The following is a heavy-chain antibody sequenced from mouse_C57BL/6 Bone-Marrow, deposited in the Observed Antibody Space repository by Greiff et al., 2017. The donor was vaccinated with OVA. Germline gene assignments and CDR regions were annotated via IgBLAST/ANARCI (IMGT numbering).Heavy chain of an antibody. J-gene: IGHJ1*03. CDR3: ARNYYYGSSFYWYFDV. V-gene: IGHV2-6*01. D-gene: IGHD1-1*01. Sequence: QVQLKESGPGLVAPSQSLSITCTVSGFSLTSYGVDWVRQSPGKGLEWLGVIWGVGSTNYNSALKSRLSISKDNSKSQVFLKMNSLQTDDTAMYYCARNYYYGSSFYWYFDVWGTGTTVTVSS. CDR2: IWGVGST. CDR1: GFSLTSYG.